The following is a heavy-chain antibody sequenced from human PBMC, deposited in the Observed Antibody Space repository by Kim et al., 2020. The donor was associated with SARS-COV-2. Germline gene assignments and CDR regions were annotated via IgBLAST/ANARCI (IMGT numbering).Heavy chain of an antibody. Sequence: GGSLRLSCAASGFTFGDYAMHWVRQAPGKGLEWVSGISWNSGSIGYADSVKGRFTISRDNAKNSLYLQMNSLRAEDTALYYCAKVRCREWLLLGPCGAFDIWGQGTMVTVSS. CDR3: AKVRCREWLLLGPCGAFDI. CDR1: GFTFGDYA. CDR2: ISWNSGSI. V-gene: IGHV3-9*01. D-gene: IGHD3-22*01. J-gene: IGHJ3*02.